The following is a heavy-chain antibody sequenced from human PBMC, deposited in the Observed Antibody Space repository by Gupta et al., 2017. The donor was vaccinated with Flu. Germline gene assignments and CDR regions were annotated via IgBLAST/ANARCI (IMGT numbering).Heavy chain of an antibody. Sequence: GRVTMTRDTSISTAYMELSRLRSDDTAVYYCARDRSGRWLQFYFDYWGQGTLVTVSS. CDR3: ARDRSGRWLQFYFDY. V-gene: IGHV1-2*02. D-gene: IGHD5-24*01. J-gene: IGHJ4*02.